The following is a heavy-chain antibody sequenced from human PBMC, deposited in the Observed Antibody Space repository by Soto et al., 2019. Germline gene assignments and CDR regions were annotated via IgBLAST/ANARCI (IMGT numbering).Heavy chain of an antibody. CDR1: EYSFTNYW. J-gene: IGHJ6*02. CDR3: ARHGMQGSYYYGMDV. D-gene: IGHD1-1*01. CDR2: IYPADSDT. V-gene: IGHV5-51*01. Sequence: PGESLKISCKGSEYSFTNYWIAWVRQMPGKGLEWMGIIYPADSDTRYSPSFQGQVTISADESISTAYLQWSGLKASDTAMYYCARHGMQGSYYYGMDVWGQGTTVTVSS.